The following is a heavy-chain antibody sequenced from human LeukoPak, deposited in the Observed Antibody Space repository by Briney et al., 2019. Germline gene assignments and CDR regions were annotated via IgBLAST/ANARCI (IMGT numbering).Heavy chain of an antibody. CDR1: GFTVSSNY. J-gene: IGHJ4*02. V-gene: IGHV3-66*01. CDR3: ARSRENYGSTGYYFDY. D-gene: IGHD4-23*01. Sequence: GGSLRLSCAASGFTVSSNYMSWVRQAPGKGLEWVSVIYSGGSTYYADSVKGRFTISRDNSKNTLYLQMNSLRAEDTAVYYCARSRENYGSTGYYFDYWGQGTLVTVSS. CDR2: IYSGGST.